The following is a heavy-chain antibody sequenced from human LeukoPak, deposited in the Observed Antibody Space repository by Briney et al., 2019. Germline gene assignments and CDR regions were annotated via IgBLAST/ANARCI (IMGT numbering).Heavy chain of an antibody. Sequence: PGRSLRLSRAASGFTFSTYEMNSVRQHPGKGLEWGSYISSSGSTIYYADSVKGRFTISGDKSKNTLYLQMSSLRAEDTAVYYCAKDRYSSSWFYDYWGQGTLVTVSS. CDR2: ISSSGSTI. V-gene: IGHV3-48*03. J-gene: IGHJ4*02. D-gene: IGHD6-13*01. CDR1: GFTFSTYE. CDR3: AKDRYSSSWFYDY.